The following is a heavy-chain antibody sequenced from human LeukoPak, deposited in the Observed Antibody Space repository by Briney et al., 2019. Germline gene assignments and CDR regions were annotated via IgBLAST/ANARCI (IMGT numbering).Heavy chain of an antibody. D-gene: IGHD4-23*01. CDR2: ITPIFGAA. CDR1: GGTFSSYP. J-gene: IGHJ4*02. Sequence: SVKVSCKASGGTFSSYPFTWVRQPPGQGLEWMGEITPIFGAANYAQTFQGRVTITADESTSTVFMELSSLRSDDTAFYYCATNSRVASTSGLNYWGQGTLVTVSS. V-gene: IGHV1-69*13. CDR3: ATNSRVASTSGLNY.